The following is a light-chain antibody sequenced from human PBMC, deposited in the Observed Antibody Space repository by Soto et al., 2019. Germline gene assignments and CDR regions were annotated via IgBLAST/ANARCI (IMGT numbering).Light chain of an antibody. Sequence: SYELTQSPSLSVAPGQTATITCGGNNIGSKRVNWYQHKAGQAPVLVMSYDSDRPSGIPERFSGSNSGNTATLTLSRVESGDEAEYYCQVWDTSNDHHVFGSGTKLTVL. V-gene: IGLV3-21*01. J-gene: IGLJ1*01. CDR2: YDS. CDR1: NIGSKR. CDR3: QVWDTSNDHHV.